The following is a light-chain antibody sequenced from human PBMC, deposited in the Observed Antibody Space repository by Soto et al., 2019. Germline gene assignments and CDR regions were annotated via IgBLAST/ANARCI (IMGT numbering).Light chain of an antibody. Sequence: DIQITQSPSSLSASVGDRVTITCRASQGVGDWLAWYQQKPGEAPKLLIYAAFTLQSGVPPRFSGSKSGTEFTLTISSLQPEDFASYYCQQANSFPITFGQGTRLEIK. V-gene: IGKV1-12*01. J-gene: IGKJ5*01. CDR1: QGVGDW. CDR3: QQANSFPIT. CDR2: AAF.